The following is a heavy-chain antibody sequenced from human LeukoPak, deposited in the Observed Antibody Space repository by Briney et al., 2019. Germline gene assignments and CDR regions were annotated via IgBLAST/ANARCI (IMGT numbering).Heavy chain of an antibody. CDR2: IYSGGST. CDR3: ARGRGYYGSGKLLDY. V-gene: IGHV3-53*01. Sequence: GGSLRLSCAASEFSVGSSYMTWVRQAPGKGLEWVSLIYSGGSTYYADSVKGRFTISRDNAKNSLYLQMNSLRAEDTAVYYCARGRGYYGSGKLLDYWGQGTLVTVSS. D-gene: IGHD3-10*01. CDR1: EFSVGSSY. J-gene: IGHJ4*02.